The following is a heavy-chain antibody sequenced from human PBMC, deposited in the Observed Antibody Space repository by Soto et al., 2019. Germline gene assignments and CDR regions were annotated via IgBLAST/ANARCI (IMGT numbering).Heavy chain of an antibody. CDR3: AKDYYDYIWGRTTLGNAFDI. J-gene: IGHJ3*02. D-gene: IGHD3-16*01. Sequence: EVQLLESGGGLVQPGGSLRLSCAASGFTFSSYAMSWVRQAPGKGLEWVSAISGGGGSTYYAASVKGRFTISRDNSKNTLYLQMNSLRAEDTAVYYCAKDYYDYIWGRTTLGNAFDIWGQGTMVTVSS. CDR1: GFTFSSYA. V-gene: IGHV3-23*01. CDR2: ISGGGGST.